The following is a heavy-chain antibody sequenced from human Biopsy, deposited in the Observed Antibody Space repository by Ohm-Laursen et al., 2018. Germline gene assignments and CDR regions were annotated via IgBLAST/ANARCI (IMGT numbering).Heavy chain of an antibody. CDR2: IIPILRTT. D-gene: IGHD2-2*01. V-gene: IGHV1-69*11. J-gene: IGHJ4*02. CDR3: AREAIGYQLPCDD. CDR1: TGTLNSYG. Sequence: VASVKVSCNAPTGTLNSYGIIWVRQAPGQGLEWMGRIIPILRTTAYAQTFLGRVTITADSPTSTVDMELTSLTSDDTAVYFCAREAIGYQLPCDDWGQGTLVTVSS.